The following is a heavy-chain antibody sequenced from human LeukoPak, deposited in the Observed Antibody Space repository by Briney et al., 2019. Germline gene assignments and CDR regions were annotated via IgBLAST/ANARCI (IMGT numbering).Heavy chain of an antibody. CDR2: IYSRGST. J-gene: IGHJ6*03. CDR3: ARTTEEYYGSGKSRKYYSYYYYMDV. D-gene: IGHD3-10*01. V-gene: IGHV4-39*07. Sequence: PSETLSLTCIVSGGSISSSNYYWGWIRQSPGKGLEWIGSIYSRGSTYYNPSLKSRVIVSSDMSKNQFSLKLSSVTAADTAVYYCARTTEEYYGSGKSRKYYSYYYYMDVWGKGTTVTVSS. CDR1: GGSISSSNYY.